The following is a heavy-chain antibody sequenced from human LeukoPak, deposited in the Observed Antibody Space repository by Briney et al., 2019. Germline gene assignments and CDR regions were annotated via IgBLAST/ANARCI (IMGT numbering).Heavy chain of an antibody. V-gene: IGHV3-43D*03. D-gene: IGHD2-21*02. CDR1: GFTFDDYA. CDR2: ISWDGGGT. CDR3: ASELAYCGGDCYSAFDV. J-gene: IGHJ3*01. Sequence: GGSLRLSCAASGFTFDDYAMHWVRQAPGKGLEWVSLISWDGGGTYYADSVKGRFTISRDNAKNSLYLQMNSLRAEDTAVYYCASELAYCGGDCYSAFDVWGQGTMVTVSS.